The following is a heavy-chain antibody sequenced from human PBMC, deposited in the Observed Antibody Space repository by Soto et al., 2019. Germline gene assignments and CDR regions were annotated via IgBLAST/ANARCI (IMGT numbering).Heavy chain of an antibody. V-gene: IGHV3-21*01. CDR3: ARGYCSSTSCYPRD. CDR2: ISSSSSYI. CDR1: GFTFSSYS. Sequence: VQLVESGGDLVKPGGSLRLSCTASGFTFSSYSMNWVRQAPGKGLEWVSSISSSSSYIYYADSVKGRFTISRDNAKNSLYLQMNSLRAEDTAVYYCARGYCSSTSCYPRDWGQGTLVTVSS. D-gene: IGHD2-2*01. J-gene: IGHJ4*02.